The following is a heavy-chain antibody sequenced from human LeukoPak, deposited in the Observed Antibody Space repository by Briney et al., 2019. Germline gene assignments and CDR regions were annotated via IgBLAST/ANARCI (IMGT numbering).Heavy chain of an antibody. D-gene: IGHD3-3*01. CDR3: ARGAEYYAIWRGYAGYSDY. V-gene: IGHV4-34*01. CDR1: GGSFSGDF. CDR2: IKHDGST. Sequence: SETLSLTCAVYGGSFSGDFWSWLRQSPGKGLEWIGEIKHDGSTTYNPSLESRVTMSLDTSTNQISLEMTSVTAADTAIYFCARGAEYYAIWRGYAGYSDYWGQGISVTVSS. J-gene: IGHJ4*02.